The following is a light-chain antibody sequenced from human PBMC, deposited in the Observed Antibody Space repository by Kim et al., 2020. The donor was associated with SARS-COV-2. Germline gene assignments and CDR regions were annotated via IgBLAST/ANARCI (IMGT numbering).Light chain of an antibody. CDR3: LLHYGAVWV. V-gene: IGLV7-43*01. J-gene: IGLJ3*02. CDR2: GTT. Sequence: PGGTVTLTCASGAGAVTSTFYPTWFQQRPGQAPRALIYGTTNKHSWAPARFSGSLLGGKAALTLSGVQPEDEGEYYCLLHYGAVWVFGGGTQLTVL. CDR1: AGAVTSTFY.